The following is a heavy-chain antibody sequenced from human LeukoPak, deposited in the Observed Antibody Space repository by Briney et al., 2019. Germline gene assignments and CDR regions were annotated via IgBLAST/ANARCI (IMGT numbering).Heavy chain of an antibody. CDR3: ARHENVGALGFWFDP. CDR1: GGSISSYY. D-gene: IGHD1-26*01. J-gene: IGHJ5*02. Sequence: PSETLSLTCTVSGGSISSYYWSWIRQPPGKGLEWIGYIYYSGSTNYNPSLKSRVTISVDTSKNQFSLKLSSVTAADTAVYYCARHENVGALGFWFDPWGQGTLVTVSS. CDR2: IYYSGST. V-gene: IGHV4-59*08.